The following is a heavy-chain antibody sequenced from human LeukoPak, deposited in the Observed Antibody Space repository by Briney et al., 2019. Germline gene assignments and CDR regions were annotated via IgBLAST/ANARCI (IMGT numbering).Heavy chain of an antibody. J-gene: IGHJ6*03. CDR1: GGSFSNYY. CDR2: ITHSGST. Sequence: SETLSLTCAVYGGSFSNYYWSWIRQSPGKGLEWIGEITHSGSTNYNPSLKSRVTISVDTSKNQFSLKLSSVTAADTAVYYCARAPQSYYYMDVWGKGTTVTVSS. CDR3: ARAPQSYYYMDV. V-gene: IGHV4-34*01.